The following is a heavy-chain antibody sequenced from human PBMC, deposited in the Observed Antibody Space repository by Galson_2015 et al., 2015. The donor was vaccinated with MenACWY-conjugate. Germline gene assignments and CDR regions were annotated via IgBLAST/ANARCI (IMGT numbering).Heavy chain of an antibody. J-gene: IGHJ6*02. CDR2: ISPGNSNT. Sequence: QSGAEVKKPGESLKISCKATGYTFTTYWIGWVRQMPGKGLEWMGLISPGNSNTRYSPSFQGQVTLSADKSITTAYPQWSSLKASDTAMYYCARHPPGGRGMDVWGQGTTVTVSS. V-gene: IGHV5-51*01. D-gene: IGHD1-26*01. CDR3: ARHPPGGRGMDV. CDR1: GYTFTTYW.